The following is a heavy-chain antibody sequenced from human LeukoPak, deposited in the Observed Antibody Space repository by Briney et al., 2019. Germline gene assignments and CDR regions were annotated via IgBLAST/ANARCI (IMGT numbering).Heavy chain of an antibody. CDR1: GFTFSTYT. Sequence: GGSLRLSCVASGFTFSTYTMNWVRQAPGKGLEWLSSISISSTYIYYADSVKGRFTISRDNAKNSLYLQMNSLRVEDTAVYYCARDPRSSGPPWFDPWGQGTLVSVSS. V-gene: IGHV3-21*01. J-gene: IGHJ5*02. CDR3: ARDPRSSGPPWFDP. D-gene: IGHD6-6*01. CDR2: ISISSTYI.